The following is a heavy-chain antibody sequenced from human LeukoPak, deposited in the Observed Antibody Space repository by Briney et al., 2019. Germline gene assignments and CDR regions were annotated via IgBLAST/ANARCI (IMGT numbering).Heavy chain of an antibody. CDR1: GYTFTSYG. Sequence: ASVKVSCKASGYTFTSYGISWVRQAPGQGLEWMGWISAYNGNTNYAQKLQGRVTMTTDTSTSTAYMELRSLRSDDTAVYYCARESEFDIPGAYGMDVWGQGTTVTVSS. D-gene: IGHD3-9*01. J-gene: IGHJ6*02. V-gene: IGHV1-18*01. CDR3: ARESEFDIPGAYGMDV. CDR2: ISAYNGNT.